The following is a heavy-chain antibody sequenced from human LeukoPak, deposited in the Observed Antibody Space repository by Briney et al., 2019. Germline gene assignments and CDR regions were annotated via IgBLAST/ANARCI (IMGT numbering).Heavy chain of an antibody. D-gene: IGHD5/OR15-5a*01. Sequence: GGSLRLSCAASGFTFRIHAMSWVRQAPGKGLEWVSTIGSGDDLHYADSVKGRFTVSRDDPQNTLYLQMNSLRAEDAAIYYCAKDATPGNSVYDHFDYWGQGTLVTVSS. J-gene: IGHJ4*02. CDR3: AKDATPGNSVYDHFDY. V-gene: IGHV3-23*01. CDR1: GFTFRIHA. CDR2: IGSGDDL.